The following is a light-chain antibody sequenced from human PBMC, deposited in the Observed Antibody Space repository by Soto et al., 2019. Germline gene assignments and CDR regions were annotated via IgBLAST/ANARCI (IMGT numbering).Light chain of an antibody. J-gene: IGLJ1*01. Sequence: QSALTQPASVSGSPGQSITISCTGTSSDVGGYNYVSWYQQHPGKAPKFMIYDVSNRPSGVSNRFSGSKSGNTASLTISGLQAEDEADYYCSSYTTRSTRVFGTGTKVTVL. CDR1: SSDVGGYNY. V-gene: IGLV2-14*01. CDR2: DVS. CDR3: SSYTTRSTRV.